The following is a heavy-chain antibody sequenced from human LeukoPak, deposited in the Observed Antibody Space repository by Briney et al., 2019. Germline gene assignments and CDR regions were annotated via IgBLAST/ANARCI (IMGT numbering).Heavy chain of an antibody. J-gene: IGHJ4*02. CDR3: ARDLSSFRSQWELLH. V-gene: IGHV3-21*01. D-gene: IGHD1-26*01. CDR1: GFTFSSYS. Sequence: GGSLRLSCAASGFTFSSYSMNWVRQAPGKGLEWVSSISSSSSYIYYADSVKGRFTISRDNAKNSLYLQMNSLRAEDTAVYYCARDLSSFRSQWELLHWGQGTLVTVSS. CDR2: ISSSSSYI.